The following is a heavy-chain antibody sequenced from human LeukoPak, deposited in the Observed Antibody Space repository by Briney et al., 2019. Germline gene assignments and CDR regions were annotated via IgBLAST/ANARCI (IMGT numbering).Heavy chain of an antibody. CDR2: ISWNSGSI. CDR3: AKAGSPGIAAAGTAIGAFDI. D-gene: IGHD6-13*01. Sequence: GGSLRLSCAASGFTFDDYAMHWVRQAPGKGLEWVSGISWNSGSIGYADSVKGRFTISRDNAKNSLYLQMNSLRAEDMALYYCAKAGSPGIAAAGTAIGAFDIWGQRTMVTVSS. J-gene: IGHJ3*02. V-gene: IGHV3-9*03. CDR1: GFTFDDYA.